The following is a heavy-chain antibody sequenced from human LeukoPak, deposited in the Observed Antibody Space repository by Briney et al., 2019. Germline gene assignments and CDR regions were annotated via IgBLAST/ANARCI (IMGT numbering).Heavy chain of an antibody. CDR2: ISGSGGST. Sequence: GGSLRLSCAASGFTFSSYAMSWVRQAPGKGLEWVSAISGSGGSTYYADSVKGRFTISRDNSKNTLYLQMNSLRAEDTAVYYCARASYSSGWYDFDYWGQGTLVTVSS. D-gene: IGHD6-19*01. CDR1: GFTFSSYA. CDR3: ARASYSSGWYDFDY. V-gene: IGHV3-23*01. J-gene: IGHJ4*02.